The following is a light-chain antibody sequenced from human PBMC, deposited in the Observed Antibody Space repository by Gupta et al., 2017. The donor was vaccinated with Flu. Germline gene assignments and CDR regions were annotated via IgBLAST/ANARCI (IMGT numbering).Light chain of an antibody. CDR2: AAS. Sequence: DIQMTQSPSSLSASVGDRVTITCRASQSISSYLNWYQQKPGKAPKLLIYAASRVQSGVPSRFSGSGSCTDFTLTIIRLQPEDFATYYCRQRDSTPRTFGQGTKVEIK. V-gene: IGKV1-39*01. CDR1: QSISSY. J-gene: IGKJ1*01. CDR3: RQRDSTPRT.